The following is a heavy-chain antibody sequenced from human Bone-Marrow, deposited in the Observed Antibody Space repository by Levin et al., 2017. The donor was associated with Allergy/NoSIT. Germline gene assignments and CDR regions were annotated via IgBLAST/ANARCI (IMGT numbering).Heavy chain of an antibody. CDR1: LFTFIIYF. CDR3: ARVGIAAALNY. V-gene: IGHV3-74*01. J-gene: IGHJ4*02. CDR2: INSDGSST. D-gene: IGHD6-13*01. Sequence: SFSSSLFTFIIYFIHWVRQAPGKGLVWVSRINSDGSSTSYADSVKGRFTISIDNAKNTLYLQMNSLRAEDTAVYYCARVGIAAALNYWGQGTLVTVSS.